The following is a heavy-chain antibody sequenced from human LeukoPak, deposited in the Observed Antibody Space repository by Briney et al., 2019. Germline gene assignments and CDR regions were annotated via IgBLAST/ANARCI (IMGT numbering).Heavy chain of an antibody. CDR2: INNDGSST. D-gene: IGHD2-8*02. J-gene: IGHJ4*02. CDR3: ARDGISCTGGHCYFAS. CDR1: GFTLSNYW. Sequence: PGGSLRLSCATSGFTLSNYWMHWVRQAPGKGLVWVSRINNDGSSTTHADSVKGRFTISRDNARNTLYLQMNGLRAEDTAVYYCARDGISCTGGHCYFASWGQGTLVTVSS. V-gene: IGHV3-74*01.